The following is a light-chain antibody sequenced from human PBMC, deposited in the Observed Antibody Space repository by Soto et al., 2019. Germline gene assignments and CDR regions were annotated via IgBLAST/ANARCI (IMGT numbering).Light chain of an antibody. CDR3: QQYNSYST. Sequence: DIQMTQSPSTLSASVGDRVTITCRASQSISSWLAWYQQKPGKAPKLLSYDASSLESGVPSRCSGSGSGTEFTLPISSLQPDDFATYYCQQYNSYSTFGQGTKVEIK. CDR1: QSISSW. J-gene: IGKJ1*01. V-gene: IGKV1-5*01. CDR2: DAS.